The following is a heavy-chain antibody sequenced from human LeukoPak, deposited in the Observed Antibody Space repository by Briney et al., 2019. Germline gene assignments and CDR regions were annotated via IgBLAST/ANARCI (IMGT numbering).Heavy chain of an antibody. D-gene: IGHD4-17*01. CDR2: IYYSGST. CDR3: ARDSPYGLFDY. V-gene: IGHV4-59*01. CDR1: GGSISSYY. Sequence: SETLSLTCTVSGGSISSYYWSWIRQPPGKGLEWIGYIYYSGSTNYNPSLKSRVTISVDTSKNQFSLKLSSATAADTAVYYCARDSPYGLFDYWGQGTLVTVSS. J-gene: IGHJ4*02.